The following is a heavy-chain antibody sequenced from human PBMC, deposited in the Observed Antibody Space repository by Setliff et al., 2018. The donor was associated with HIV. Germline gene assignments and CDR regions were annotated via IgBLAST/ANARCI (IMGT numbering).Heavy chain of an antibody. J-gene: IGHJ4*02. D-gene: IGHD6-13*01. CDR1: GGSFTDYY. V-gene: IGHV4-34*01. CDR3: ARHIPSYSSSWYYFDY. Sequence: PSETLSLTCAVYGGSFTDYYWSWIRQPPGKGLEWIGEINHSGSTNYKPSLKSRVTMSVDTSKNQFSLKLGSVTAADTAVYYCARHIPSYSSSWYYFDYWGQGALVTVSS. CDR2: INHSGST.